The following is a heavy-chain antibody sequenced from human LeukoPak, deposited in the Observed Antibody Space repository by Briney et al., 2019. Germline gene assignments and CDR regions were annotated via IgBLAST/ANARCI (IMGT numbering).Heavy chain of an antibody. CDR3: AKDISNWNSRHFDY. D-gene: IGHD1-7*01. J-gene: IGHJ4*02. V-gene: IGHV3-43*02. CDR1: GFTFDDYA. Sequence: TGGSLRLSCAASGFTFDDYAMHWVRQVPAEGLEWVSLISGNGGNTYYADSVKGRFTISRDNSKNSLYLQMNSLRTEDTALYYCAKDISNWNSRHFDYWGQGTLVTVSS. CDR2: ISGNGGNT.